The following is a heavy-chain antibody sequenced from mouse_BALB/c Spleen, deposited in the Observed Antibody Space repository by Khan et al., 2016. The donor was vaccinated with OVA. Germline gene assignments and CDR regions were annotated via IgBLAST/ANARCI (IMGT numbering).Heavy chain of an antibody. Sequence: VQLQQSGPELMKPGASVKISCKASGYSFTTYYIHWVKQSHGKSLEWIGYIDPFNGSTTYNQNFKGKATLTVDKSSSTAYMHLSSLTCEDSAVYYCARHGTSSWFAYWGQGTLVTVSA. CDR2: IDPFNGST. D-gene: IGHD1-1*01. J-gene: IGHJ3*01. CDR3: ARHGTSSWFAY. V-gene: IGHV1S135*01. CDR1: GYSFTTYY.